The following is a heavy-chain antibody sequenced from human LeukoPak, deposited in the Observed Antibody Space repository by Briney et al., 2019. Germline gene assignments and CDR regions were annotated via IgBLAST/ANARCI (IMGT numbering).Heavy chain of an antibody. CDR1: GGSISSYY. J-gene: IGHJ5*02. CDR3: ARGPDWFDP. CDR2: IYYSGST. Sequence: SETLSLTCTVSGGSISSYYWSWIRQPPGKGLEWIGYIYYSGSTYYNPSLKSRVTISVDTSKNQFSLKLSSVTAADTAVYYCARGPDWFDPWGQGTLVTVSS. V-gene: IGHV4-30-4*01.